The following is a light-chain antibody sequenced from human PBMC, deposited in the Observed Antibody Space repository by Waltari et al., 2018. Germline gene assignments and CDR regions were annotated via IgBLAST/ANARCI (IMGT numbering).Light chain of an antibody. J-gene: IGKJ3*01. CDR1: QGISSY. Sequence: DIQLTQSPCFLSASVGDRVTITCRARQGISSYLAWYQKNPGKAPKLLIYAASILQSWVPSRFSGSGSGTEFTLAISSLQPEDFATYYCQHLNNYPFTFGPGTKVDIK. CDR3: QHLNNYPFT. V-gene: IGKV1-9*01. CDR2: AAS.